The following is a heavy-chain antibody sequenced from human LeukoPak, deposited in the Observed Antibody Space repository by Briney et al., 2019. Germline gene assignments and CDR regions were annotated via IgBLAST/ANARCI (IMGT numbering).Heavy chain of an antibody. D-gene: IGHD6-19*01. V-gene: IGHV3-7*01. CDR2: IKPDGSEK. Sequence: GGSLRLSCAASGFPFSRYWMSWVRQAPGKGLEWVANIKPDGSEKHYVDSVKGRFTISRDNAKNSLFLQMNSLRDEDTAVYYCAREGAVTGFDYWGQGTLVTVSS. CDR1: GFPFSRYW. J-gene: IGHJ4*02. CDR3: AREGAVTGFDY.